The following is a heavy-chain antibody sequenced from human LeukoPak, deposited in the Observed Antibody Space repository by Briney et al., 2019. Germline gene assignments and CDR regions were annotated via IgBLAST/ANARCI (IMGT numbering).Heavy chain of an antibody. CDR3: TNDFDY. V-gene: IGHV3-23*01. Sequence: GGSLRLSCAAFGFTFTTYAMSWVRRAPGKGLEWVSISSDSGGTTYYADSVKGRFTISRDNSKNTLYLQMNSLRVEDTAVYYCTNDFDYWGQGTLVTVSS. CDR1: GFTFTTYA. J-gene: IGHJ4*02. CDR2: SSDSGGTT.